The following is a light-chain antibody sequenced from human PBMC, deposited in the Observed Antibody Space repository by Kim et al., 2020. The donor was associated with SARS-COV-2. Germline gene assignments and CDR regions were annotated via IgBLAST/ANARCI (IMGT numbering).Light chain of an antibody. CDR3: QQYSTMPLS. CDR2: MAT. Sequence: SASVGDTVTVTCRASLDIDDSLAWYQHKPGKAPKLLLYMATRLESGVPSRFRGSGSGKGFTLRITSLQPEDFGTYFCQQYSTMPLSFGGGTKVEI. CDR1: LDIDDS. V-gene: IGKV1-NL1*01. J-gene: IGKJ4*01.